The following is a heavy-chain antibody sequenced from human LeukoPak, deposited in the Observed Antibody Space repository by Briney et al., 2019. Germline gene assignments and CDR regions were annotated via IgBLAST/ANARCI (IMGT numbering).Heavy chain of an antibody. Sequence: GGSLRLSCAASGFTFSSYAMGWVRQAPGKGLEWVSAISGSGGSTYYADSVKGRFTISRDNSKNTLYLQMNSLRAEDTAVYYCAKDQIIERPASAIDYWGQGTLVTVSS. CDR1: GFTFSSYA. D-gene: IGHD6-25*01. CDR2: ISGSGGST. J-gene: IGHJ4*02. CDR3: AKDQIIERPASAIDY. V-gene: IGHV3-23*01.